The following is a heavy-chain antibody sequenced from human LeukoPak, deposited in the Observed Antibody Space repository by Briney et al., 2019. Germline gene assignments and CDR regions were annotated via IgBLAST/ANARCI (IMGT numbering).Heavy chain of an antibody. CDR1: GGTFSSYA. CDR3: ARSLKYYYGSGSYSPFDY. CDR2: IIPIFGTA. J-gene: IGHJ4*02. Sequence: GASVKVSCKASGGTFSSYAISGVRQPPGRGLEWMGGIIPIFGTANYAQKFQGRVTITTDESTSTAYMELSSLRSEDTAVYYCARSLKYYYGSGSYSPFDYWGQGTLVTVSS. V-gene: IGHV1-69*05. D-gene: IGHD3-10*01.